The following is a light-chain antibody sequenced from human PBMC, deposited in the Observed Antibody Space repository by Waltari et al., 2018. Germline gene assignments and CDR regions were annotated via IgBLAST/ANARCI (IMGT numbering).Light chain of an antibody. V-gene: IGLV1-47*01. CDR1: SSDIGSNY. CDR2: RNN. CDR3: AAWDDNLRLWV. J-gene: IGLJ3*02. Sequence: QSVLTQPPSASGAPGQMVTISCSGSSSDIGSNYVFWFQQIPGTAPKLLISRNNRRPSGGPDRFSGSKSGTSAALAISGLRSEDETDYYCAAWDDNLRLWVFGGGTMLTVL.